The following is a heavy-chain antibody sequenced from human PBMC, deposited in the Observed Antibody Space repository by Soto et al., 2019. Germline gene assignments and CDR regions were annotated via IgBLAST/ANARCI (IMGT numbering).Heavy chain of an antibody. CDR2: MSPNSGNT. CDR1: GYTFTSYD. J-gene: IGHJ5*02. Sequence: ASVKVSCKASGYTFTSYDINWVRQATGQGLEWMGWMSPNSGNTGYAQKFQGRVTMTRNTSISTAYMELSSLRSEDTAVYYCARNSGATINWFDPWGQGTQVTVSS. V-gene: IGHV1-8*01. CDR3: ARNSGATINWFDP. D-gene: IGHD1-26*01.